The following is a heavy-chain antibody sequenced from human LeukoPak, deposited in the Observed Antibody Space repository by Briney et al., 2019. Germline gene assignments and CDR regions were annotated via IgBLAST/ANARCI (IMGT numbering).Heavy chain of an antibody. D-gene: IGHD1-26*01. Sequence: QSGGSLRLSCTASGFTFGDYAMCWVRQAPGKGLEWVGFIRSKAYGGTTEYAASVKGRFTISRDDSKNIAYLQMNSLKTEDTAVYYCTRVGREPYWGQGTLVTVSS. CDR1: GFTFGDYA. CDR2: IRSKAYGGTT. V-gene: IGHV3-49*04. CDR3: TRVGREPY. J-gene: IGHJ4*02.